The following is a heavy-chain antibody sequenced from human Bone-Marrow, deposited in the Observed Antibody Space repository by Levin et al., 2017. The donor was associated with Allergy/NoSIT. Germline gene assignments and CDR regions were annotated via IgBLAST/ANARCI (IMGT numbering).Heavy chain of an antibody. CDR2: MSYDGSNT. J-gene: IGHJ4*02. CDR1: GFIFSSHT. V-gene: IGHV3-30*04. CDR3: ARQVSSWFGGYFDN. Sequence: GGSLRLSCAASGFIFSSHTMHWVRQAPGKGLEWVALMSYDGSNTLYADSVKGLFTISRDNAKNMVYLQMNSLRPDDTAVYYCARQVSSWFGGYFDNWGQGTLVSVSS. D-gene: IGHD6-13*01.